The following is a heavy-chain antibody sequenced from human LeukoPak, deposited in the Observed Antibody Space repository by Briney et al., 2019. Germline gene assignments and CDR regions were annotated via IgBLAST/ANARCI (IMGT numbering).Heavy chain of an antibody. CDR2: ISYDGGNK. CDR3: ARDKAYRYSYGYMGY. D-gene: IGHD5-18*01. J-gene: IGHJ4*02. V-gene: IGHV3-30-3*01. Sequence: GGSLRLSCAASGFTFSSYAMHWVRQAPGKGLEWVAVISYDGGNKYYADSVKGRFTISRDNSKNTLYLQMNSLRAEDTAVYYCARDKAYRYSYGYMGYWGQGTLVTVSS. CDR1: GFTFSSYA.